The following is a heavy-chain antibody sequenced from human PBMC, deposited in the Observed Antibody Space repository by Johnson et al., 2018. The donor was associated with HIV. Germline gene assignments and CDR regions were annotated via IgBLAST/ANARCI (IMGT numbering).Heavy chain of an antibody. CDR1: GFIFTKAW. D-gene: IGHD1-26*01. V-gene: IGHV3-15*01. Sequence: VQLVESGGGLVQPGGSLRFSCAASGFIFTKAWMSWVRQAPGKGLEWVGRIKSKTDGGTTDYAAPVKGRFTISRDDSENTLYLQMISLKTEDTAVYYCVTDRGSNQIPVGVFGIWGQGTMVTVSS. J-gene: IGHJ3*02. CDR2: IKSKTDGGTT. CDR3: VTDRGSNQIPVGVFGI.